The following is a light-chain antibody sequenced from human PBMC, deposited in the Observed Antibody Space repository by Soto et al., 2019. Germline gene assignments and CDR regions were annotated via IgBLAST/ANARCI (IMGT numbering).Light chain of an antibody. Sequence: EIVLTQSPATLSLSPGERATLSCRASQSVSSYLAWYQQKPGQAPRLLIYDASNRATGIPARFSGSGSGTEFTLTISSLQSEDFAVYYCQQHNNWPQTFGQGTKVDVK. CDR2: DAS. J-gene: IGKJ1*01. CDR1: QSVSSY. CDR3: QQHNNWPQT. V-gene: IGKV3-11*01.